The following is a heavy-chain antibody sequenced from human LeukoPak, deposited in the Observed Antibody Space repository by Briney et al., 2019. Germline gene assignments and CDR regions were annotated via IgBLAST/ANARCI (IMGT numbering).Heavy chain of an antibody. CDR2: ISSSSSYI. D-gene: IGHD4-23*01. CDR3: ARAEGRWLRRDNWFDP. CDR1: GFTFNSYS. V-gene: IGHV3-21*01. Sequence: GGSLRLSCAASGFTFNSYSMSWVRQAPGKGLEWVSSISSSSSYIYYADSVKGRFTTSRDNAKNSLYLQMNSLRAEDTAVYYCARAEGRWLRRDNWFDPWGQGTLVTVSS. J-gene: IGHJ5*02.